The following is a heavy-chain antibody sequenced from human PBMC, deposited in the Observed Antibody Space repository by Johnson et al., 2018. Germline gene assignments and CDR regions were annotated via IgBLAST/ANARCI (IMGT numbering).Heavy chain of an antibody. J-gene: IGHJ3*02. CDR2: ISWNGVSA. D-gene: IGHD4-23*01. V-gene: IGHV3-20*04. Sequence: VQLVESGGGVVRPGGSLRLSCAASGFTFEDYGMTWVRQAPGKGLEWVSGISWNGVSAGYADSVKGRFTISRDNAKNSLYLQMNSLRFEDTAFYYCARGGHSGRRAFGIWGQGTKVTVSS. CDR3: ARGGHSGRRAFGI. CDR1: GFTFEDYG.